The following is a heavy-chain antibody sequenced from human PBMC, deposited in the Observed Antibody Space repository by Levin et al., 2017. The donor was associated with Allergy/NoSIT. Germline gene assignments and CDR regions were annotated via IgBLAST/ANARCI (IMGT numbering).Heavy chain of an antibody. V-gene: IGHV1-18*01. Sequence: GASVKVSCKASGYTFTSYGISWVRQAPGQGLEWMGWISAYNGNTNYAQKFQGRGTMTTETSTSTAYMELRSLRSDDTAVYYCARVLQAYYDFWSGYWGAFDIWGQGTMVTVSS. CDR2: ISAYNGNT. CDR1: GYTFTSYG. CDR3: ARVLQAYYDFWSGYWGAFDI. D-gene: IGHD3-3*01. J-gene: IGHJ3*02.